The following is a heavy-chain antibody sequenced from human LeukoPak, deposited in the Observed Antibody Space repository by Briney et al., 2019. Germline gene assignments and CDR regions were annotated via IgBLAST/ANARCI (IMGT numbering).Heavy chain of an antibody. V-gene: IGHV3-11*04. Sequence: GGSVRLSCAASGFSFSDYYMSWIRQAPGKGLEWVSYISSSGSTIYYADSVKGRFTISRDNAKNSLYLQMNSLRAEDTAVYYCARSFSVLRFLEWLFNYWGQGTLVTVSS. CDR3: ARSFSVLRFLEWLFNY. CDR1: GFSFSDYY. J-gene: IGHJ4*02. CDR2: ISSSGSTI. D-gene: IGHD3-3*01.